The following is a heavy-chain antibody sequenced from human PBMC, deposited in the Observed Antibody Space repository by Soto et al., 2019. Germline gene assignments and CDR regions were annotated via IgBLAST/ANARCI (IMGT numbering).Heavy chain of an antibody. CDR1: GFTFSTYG. CDR2: VNGDGSST. Sequence: GGSLRLSCAASGFTFSTYGMHGVRQAPGKGLVWVSRVNGDGSSTNYADPVKGRFTISRDNARNTLSLQMNSLRAEDTAVYYSARDGIGATDFDYWGQGTLVTVSS. J-gene: IGHJ4*02. D-gene: IGHD1-26*01. CDR3: ARDGIGATDFDY. V-gene: IGHV3-74*01.